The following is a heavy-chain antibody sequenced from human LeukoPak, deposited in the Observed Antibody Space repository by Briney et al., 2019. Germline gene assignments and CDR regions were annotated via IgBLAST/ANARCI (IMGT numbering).Heavy chain of an antibody. CDR3: AKAAMTRFDY. V-gene: IGHV3-23*01. CDR2: FSGSGGST. CDR1: GFTFSRFA. Sequence: GGSLRLSCAASGFTFSRFAMSWVRQAPGKGLEWVSGFSGSGGSTYYADSAKGRFTISRDNSKNTLYLQMNSLRVEDTAVYYCAKAAMTRFDYWGQGIMVTVSS. J-gene: IGHJ4*02. D-gene: IGHD2-2*01.